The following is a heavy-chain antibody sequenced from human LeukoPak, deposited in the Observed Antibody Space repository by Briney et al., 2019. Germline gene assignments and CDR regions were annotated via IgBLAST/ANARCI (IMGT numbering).Heavy chain of an antibody. CDR2: IIPIFGTA. CDR3: ARAWVGSSGWYSPYYFDY. J-gene: IGHJ4*02. V-gene: IGHV1-69*05. Sequence: SVKVSCKDSGGTFSSYAISWVRQAPGQGLEWMGGIIPIFGTANYAQKFQGRVTITTDESTSTAYMELSSLRSEDTAVYYCARAWVGSSGWYSPYYFDYWGQGTLVTVSS. CDR1: GGTFSSYA. D-gene: IGHD6-19*01.